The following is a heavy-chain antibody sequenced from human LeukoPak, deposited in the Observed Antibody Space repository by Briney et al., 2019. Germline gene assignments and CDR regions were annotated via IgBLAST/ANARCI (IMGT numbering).Heavy chain of an antibody. CDR3: ARGVRSSTYSYGFMNY. V-gene: IGHV4-34*01. J-gene: IGHJ4*02. Sequence: PSETLSLTCAVYGRSFSGYYWSWIRQPPGKGLEWIGEINHSGSTNYNPSLKSRVTISVDTSKNQFSLKLNSVTAADTAVYYCARGVRSSTYSYGFMNYWGQGTLVTASS. D-gene: IGHD5-18*01. CDR1: GRSFSGYY. CDR2: INHSGST.